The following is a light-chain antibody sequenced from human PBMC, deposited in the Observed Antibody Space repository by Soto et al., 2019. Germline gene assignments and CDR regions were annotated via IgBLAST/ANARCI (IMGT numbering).Light chain of an antibody. J-gene: IGKJ1*01. CDR3: LQHYSWPWT. CDR1: QSVSGY. V-gene: IGKV3-15*01. Sequence: EIVMTQSPGTVSVFPGETVTLSCRASQSVSGYLDWFHQKPGQAPRLFLLRIFTRAIGVPARFSGSGSETEFTLTISGLQSEDSGVYYCLQHYSWPWTFGQGTKVEIK. CDR2: RIF.